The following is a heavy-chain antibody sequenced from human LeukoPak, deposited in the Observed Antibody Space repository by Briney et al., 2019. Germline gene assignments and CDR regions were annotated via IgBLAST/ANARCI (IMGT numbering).Heavy chain of an antibody. Sequence: NTGGSLRLSCAASGFTFSDYYMSWIRQAPGKGLEWVSYISSSGSTIYYADSVKGRFTISRDNAKNSLYLQMNSLRAEDTAVYYCARRGGYSYGYYYYYYMDVWGKGTTVTISS. CDR2: ISSSGSTI. CDR3: ARRGGYSYGYYYYYYMDV. D-gene: IGHD5-18*01. CDR1: GFTFSDYY. J-gene: IGHJ6*03. V-gene: IGHV3-11*04.